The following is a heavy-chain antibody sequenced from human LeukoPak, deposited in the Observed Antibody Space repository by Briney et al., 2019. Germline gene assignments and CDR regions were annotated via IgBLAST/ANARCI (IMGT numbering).Heavy chain of an antibody. CDR2: ISPSDGTT. V-gene: IGHV1-46*01. J-gene: IGHJ5*02. Sequence: ASVKVSCKASGYTFTIYYMHWVRQAPEQGLEWMGIISPSDGTTNYAQKFQGRVTMTRDTSTSTVYMELSSLTSEDTAVYYCARDNNTSSLADPWGQGTLVTVSS. CDR1: GYTFTIYY. D-gene: IGHD1-14*01. CDR3: ARDNNTSSLADP.